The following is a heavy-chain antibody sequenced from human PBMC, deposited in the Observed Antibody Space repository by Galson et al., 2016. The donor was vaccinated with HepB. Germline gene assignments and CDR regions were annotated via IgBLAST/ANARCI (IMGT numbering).Heavy chain of an antibody. D-gene: IGHD6-6*01. J-gene: IGHJ6*02. CDR1: GFTFRSYD. V-gene: IGHV3-13*04. CDR2: IGSAGDT. CDR3: ARGDSSYSGMDV. Sequence: SLRLSCAVSGFTFRSYDMHWVRQVTGKGLEWVAAIGSAGDTYYRGSVKGRFAISRENAKKSLLLQMNSLRAGDTAVYYCARGDSSYSGMDVWGQGTAVTVSS.